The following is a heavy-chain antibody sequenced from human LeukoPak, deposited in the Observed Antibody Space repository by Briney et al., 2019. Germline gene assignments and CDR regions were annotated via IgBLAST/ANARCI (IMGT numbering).Heavy chain of an antibody. D-gene: IGHD4-11*01. CDR2: ISAYSGNT. CDR3: ARDPGRSLQTVPYYFDY. J-gene: IGHJ4*02. V-gene: IGHV1-18*01. CDR1: GYTFTSYG. Sequence: RASVKVSCKASGYTFTSYGISWVRQAPGQGLEWMGWISAYSGNTNYAQKLQGRVTMTTDTSTSTAYMELRSLRSDDTAVYYCARDPGRSLQTVPYYFDYWGQGTLVTVSS.